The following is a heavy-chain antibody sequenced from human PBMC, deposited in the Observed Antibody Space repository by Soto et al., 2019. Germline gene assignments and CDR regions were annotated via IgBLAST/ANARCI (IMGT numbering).Heavy chain of an antibody. V-gene: IGHV1-69*13. J-gene: IGHJ6*02. D-gene: IGHD2-15*01. CDR2: IIPIFGTA. CDR3: ARPYCSGGSCYPHYYYGMDV. CDR1: GGTFSSYA. Sequence: ASVKVSCKASGGTFSSYAISWVRQAPGQGLEWMGGIIPIFGTANYAQKFQGRVTITADESTSTAYMELSSLRSEDTAVYYCARPYCSGGSCYPHYYYGMDVWGQGTTVTVSS.